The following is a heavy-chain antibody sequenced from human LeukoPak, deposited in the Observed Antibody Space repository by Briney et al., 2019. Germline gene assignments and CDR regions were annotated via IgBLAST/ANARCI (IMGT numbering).Heavy chain of an antibody. CDR2: IYSGGST. V-gene: IGHV3-53*01. CDR1: VFPDISNY. D-gene: IGHD3-10*01. Sequence: GGSLRHSRAASVFPDISNYMNCVRQAPGTGLEWVSVIYSGGSTYYADSVKGRFTISRDNSKNTLYLQMNSLRAEDTAVYYCAAYGSRPNYDHYYYWYVVGKGTTVTVSS. CDR3: AAYGSRPNYDHYYYWYV. J-gene: IGHJ6*03.